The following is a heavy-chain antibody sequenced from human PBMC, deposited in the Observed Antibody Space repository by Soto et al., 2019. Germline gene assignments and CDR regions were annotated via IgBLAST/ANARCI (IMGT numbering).Heavy chain of an antibody. V-gene: IGHV4-34*01. CDR1: GGSFRGYY. CDR2: INHTGST. Sequence: QVQLQQWGAGLLKPSETLSLTCAVYGGSFRGYYWSWIRQPPGKGLEWIGEINHTGSTNYNPSLKSRVIIAVDTSKNQFSLNLNSVNAADPAVYFCARGGPASLSPHRARWFDPWGQGTLVTVSS. J-gene: IGHJ5*02. D-gene: IGHD3-10*01. CDR3: ARGGPASLSPHRARWFDP.